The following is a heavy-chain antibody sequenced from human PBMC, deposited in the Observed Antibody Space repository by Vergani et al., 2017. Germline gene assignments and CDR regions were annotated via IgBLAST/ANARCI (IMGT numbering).Heavy chain of an antibody. Sequence: EVQLVETGGGLIQPGGSLRLSCAASGFTVSSNYMSWVRQAPGKGLEWVSVIYSGGSTYYADSVKGRFTISRDNSKNTLYLQMNSLRAEDTAVDYCAGGHSYGYDLSPFRFDPWGQGTLVTVSA. J-gene: IGHJ5*02. CDR3: AGGHSYGYDLSPFRFDP. V-gene: IGHV3-53*02. D-gene: IGHD5-18*01. CDR2: IYSGGST. CDR1: GFTVSSNY.